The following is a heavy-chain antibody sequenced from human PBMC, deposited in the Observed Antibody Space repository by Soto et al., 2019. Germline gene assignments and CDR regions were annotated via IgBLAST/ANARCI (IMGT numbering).Heavy chain of an antibody. D-gene: IGHD2-21*02. CDR2: IYYSGST. J-gene: IGHJ4*02. V-gene: IGHV4-59*08. CDR3: ARLQRGDATSVH. CDR1: GGSISTYY. Sequence: LSLTCIVSGGSISTYYWNWIRQPPGKGLEWIGYIYYSGSTNHNPSLKSRVTMSVDTSMNQFSLSLSSVTAADTAIYYCARLQRGDATSVHWGQGILVTVSS.